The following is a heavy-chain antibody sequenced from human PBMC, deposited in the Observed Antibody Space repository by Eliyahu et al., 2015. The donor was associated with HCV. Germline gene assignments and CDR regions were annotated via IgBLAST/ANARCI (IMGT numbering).Heavy chain of an antibody. CDR2: XSXDGSNK. CDR1: GFTFXSXG. V-gene: IGHV3-30*18. D-gene: IGHD3-22*01. CDR3: AKVGGWPYYYDSSGYHFDY. J-gene: IGHJ4*02. Sequence: QVQLVESGGGVVQPGRSLRXSCAASGFTFXSXGXHWVRQAPGKGXEWVAVXSXDGSNKYYADSVKGRFTISRDNSKNTLYLQMNSLRAEDTAVYYCAKVGGWPYYYDSSGYHFDYWGQGTLVTVSS.